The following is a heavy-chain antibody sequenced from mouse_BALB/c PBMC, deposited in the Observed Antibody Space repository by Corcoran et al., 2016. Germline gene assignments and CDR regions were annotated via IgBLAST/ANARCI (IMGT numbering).Heavy chain of an antibody. J-gene: IGHJ3*01. CDR3: ARRGYGSSYGFAY. CDR1: GVSLSTSGMG. CDR2: IYWDDDK. V-gene: IGHV8-12*01. Sequence: QVTLKESGPGILQPSQTLSLTWSFSGVSLSTSGMGVSWIRQPSGQGLEWLAHIYWDDDKRYNPSLKSRLTISKDTSSNQVFLKITSVDTSDTATYYCARRGYGSSYGFAYWGQGTLVTVSA. D-gene: IGHD1-1*01.